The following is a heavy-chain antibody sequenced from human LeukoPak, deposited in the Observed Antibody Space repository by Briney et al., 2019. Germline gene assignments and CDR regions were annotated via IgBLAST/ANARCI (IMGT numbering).Heavy chain of an antibody. J-gene: IGHJ4*02. Sequence: GGSLRLSCAASGFTFSSYSMNWVRQAPGKGLEWVSYISSNSSTIYYADSVKGRFTISRDNAKNSLYLQMNSLRAEDTAVYYCASGGSSWFFDYWGQGTLVTVSS. CDR1: GFTFSSYS. V-gene: IGHV3-48*01. CDR3: ASGGSSWFFDY. CDR2: ISSNSSTI. D-gene: IGHD6-13*01.